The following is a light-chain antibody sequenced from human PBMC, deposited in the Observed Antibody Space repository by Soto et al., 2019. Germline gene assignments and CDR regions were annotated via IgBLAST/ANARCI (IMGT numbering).Light chain of an antibody. V-gene: IGKV1-5*03. CDR2: KAS. CDR1: QSISIW. CDR3: QQYSTYTTRT. J-gene: IGKJ1*01. Sequence: DIQMTQSASTLSASVGHRVTITCRASQSISIWLAWYQQKPGKAPKILIYKASSLESGVPSRFSGSGSGTEFTLTISSLQPDDFATYYCQQYSTYTTRTFGQGTKVDIK.